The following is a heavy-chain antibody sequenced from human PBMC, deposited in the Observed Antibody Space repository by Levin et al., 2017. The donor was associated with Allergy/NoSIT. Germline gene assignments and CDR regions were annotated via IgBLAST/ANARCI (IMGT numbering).Heavy chain of an antibody. J-gene: IGHJ3*02. CDR1: GGSISSSSYY. CDR3: ARRPYDILTGWGDDAFDI. CDR2: IYYSGST. D-gene: IGHD3-9*01. V-gene: IGHV4-39*01. Sequence: SETLSLTCTVSGGSISSSSYYWGWIRQPPGKGLEWIGSIYYSGSTYYNPSLKSRVTISVDTSKNQFSLKLSSVTAADTAVYYCARRPYDILTGWGDDAFDIWGQGTMVTVSS.